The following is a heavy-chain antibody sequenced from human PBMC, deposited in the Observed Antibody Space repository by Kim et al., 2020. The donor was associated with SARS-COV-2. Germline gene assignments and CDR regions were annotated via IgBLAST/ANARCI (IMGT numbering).Heavy chain of an antibody. J-gene: IGHJ6*02. CDR1: GFTFTSSA. CDR3: AAEFCSSTSCYTRARWGYGMDV. CDR2: IVVGSGNT. D-gene: IGHD2-2*02. V-gene: IGHV1-58*01. Sequence: SVKVSCKASGFTFTSSAVQWVRQARGQRLEWIGWIVVGSGNTNYAQKFQERVTITRDMSTSTAYMELSSLRSEDTAVYYCAAEFCSSTSCYTRARWGYGMDVWGQGTTVTVSS.